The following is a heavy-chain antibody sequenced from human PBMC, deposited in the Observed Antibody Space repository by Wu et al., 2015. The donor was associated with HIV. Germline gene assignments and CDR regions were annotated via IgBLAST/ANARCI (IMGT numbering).Heavy chain of an antibody. CDR2: IIPIFGTA. D-gene: IGHD2-2*01. CDR3: ARNPGYCSSTSCSTSQPRPYYYYYYGMDV. J-gene: IGHJ6*02. Sequence: QVQLVQSGAEVKKPGSSVKVSCKASGGTFSSYAISWVRQAPGQGLEWMGGIIPIFGTANYAQKFQGRVTITTDESTSTAYMELSSLRSEDTAVYYCARNPGYCSSTSCSTSQPRPYYYYYYGMDVWGQGTTVTVSS. CDR1: GGTFSSYA. V-gene: IGHV1-69*05.